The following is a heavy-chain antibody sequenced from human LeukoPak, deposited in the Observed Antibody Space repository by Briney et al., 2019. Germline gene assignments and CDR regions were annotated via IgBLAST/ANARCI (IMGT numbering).Heavy chain of an antibody. V-gene: IGHV4-59*08. D-gene: IGHD6-13*01. CDR2: IYYSGST. CDR1: GGSISSYY. CDR3: ARHVRAAAGSDAFDV. J-gene: IGHJ3*01. Sequence: PSETLSLTCTVSGGSISSYYWSWIRQPPGKGLEWIGYIYYSGSTNYNPSLKSRVTISVDTSKNQFSLKLSSVTAADTAVYYCARHVRAAAGSDAFDVWGQGTMVTVSS.